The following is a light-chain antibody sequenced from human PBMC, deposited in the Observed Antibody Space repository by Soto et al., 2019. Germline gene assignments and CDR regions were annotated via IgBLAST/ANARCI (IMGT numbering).Light chain of an antibody. J-gene: IGLJ1*01. CDR2: DVS. V-gene: IGLV2-11*01. CDR1: SSAVGGYSY. Sequence: QSALTQPRSVSGSPGHSVTISCTGTSSAVGGYSYVSWYQQHPGKAPKLMISDVSKRPSGVPDRFSGSKFGNTASLTISGLQTEDEADYYCCSYAGAFTYVFGSGTKVTVL. CDR3: CSYAGAFTYV.